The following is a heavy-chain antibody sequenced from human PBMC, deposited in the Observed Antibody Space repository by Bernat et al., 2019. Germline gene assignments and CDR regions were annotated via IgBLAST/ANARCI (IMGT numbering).Heavy chain of an antibody. J-gene: IGHJ4*02. CDR2: ISYDGSNK. CDR3: AEDPRTARFLEWLFPLDY. Sequence: QVQLVESGGGVVQPGRSLRLSCAASGFTFSSYGMHWVRQAPGKGLEWVAVISYDGSNKYYADSVKGRFTISRDNSKNTLYLQMNSLRAEDTAVYYRAEDPRTARFLEWLFPLDYWGQGTLVTVSS. V-gene: IGHV3-30*18. D-gene: IGHD3-3*01. CDR1: GFTFSSYG.